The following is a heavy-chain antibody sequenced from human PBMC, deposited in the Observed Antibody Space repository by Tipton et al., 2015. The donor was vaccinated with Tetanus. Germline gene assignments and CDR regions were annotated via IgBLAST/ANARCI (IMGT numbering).Heavy chain of an antibody. Sequence: SLRLSCAASGFTFNTYWMSWVRQAPGKGLEWVGNIKQDGSEKYYVDSVKGRFTISRDNAKNSLHLQMNSLRAEDTAVYYCARKKRDYYDSRSYYSDYWGQGTLVTVSS. CDR1: GFTFNTYW. V-gene: IGHV3-7*01. CDR2: IKQDGSEK. D-gene: IGHD3-10*01. J-gene: IGHJ4*02. CDR3: ARKKRDYYDSRSYYSDY.